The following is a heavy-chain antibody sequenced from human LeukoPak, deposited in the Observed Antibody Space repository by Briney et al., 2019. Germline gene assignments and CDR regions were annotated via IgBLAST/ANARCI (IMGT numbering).Heavy chain of an antibody. CDR1: VYTFTGYH. V-gene: IGHV1-2*06. Sequence: ASVKVSCKASVYTFTGYHMHWLRQDPRQGLEWMGRINPNSGGTNYAQKFQGRVTMTRDTSLTTAYMKLTRLRSDDTAVYYCARPHCSSTSCYAETQNWFDPWGQGTLVTVSP. D-gene: IGHD2-2*01. CDR3: ARPHCSSTSCYAETQNWFDP. J-gene: IGHJ5*02. CDR2: INPNSGGT.